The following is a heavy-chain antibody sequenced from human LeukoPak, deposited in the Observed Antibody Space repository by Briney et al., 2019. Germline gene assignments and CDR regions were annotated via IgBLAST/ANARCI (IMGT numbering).Heavy chain of an antibody. V-gene: IGHV3-33*01. CDR1: GFTFNSYG. CDR3: ARDFELSH. Sequence: PGRSLRLSCAASGFTFNSYGMHWVRQAPGKGLEWVALIWYDGSSKHYADSVRGRFTISRDNSKNTLYLQMNSLRAEDTAVYYCARDFELSHWGQGTLVTVSS. D-gene: IGHD3-16*02. CDR2: IWYDGSSK. J-gene: IGHJ4*02.